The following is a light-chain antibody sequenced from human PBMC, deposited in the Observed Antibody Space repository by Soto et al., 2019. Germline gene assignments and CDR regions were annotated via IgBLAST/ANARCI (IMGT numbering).Light chain of an antibody. CDR2: XXX. V-gene: IGLV2-8*01. CDR1: KNDIGVYDF. CDR3: KSYAGSNTYV. Sequence: QSVLTQPPSASGSPGQSVTISCTGTKNDIGVYDFVSWYQHHPGKAPRLIXYXXXXRPSGVXDRFSGSKYANTASLTVSGLQAADEADYFCKSYAGSNTYVFGSGTKVNAL. J-gene: IGLJ1*01.